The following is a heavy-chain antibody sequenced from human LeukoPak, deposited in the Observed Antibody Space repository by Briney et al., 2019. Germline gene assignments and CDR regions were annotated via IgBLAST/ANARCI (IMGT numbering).Heavy chain of an antibody. V-gene: IGHV4-34*01. CDR3: ARVGGMVRGPKGFIDP. J-gene: IGHJ5*02. CDR1: GGSFSGYY. Sequence: SETLSLTCAVYGGSFSGYYWSWIRQPPGKGLEWIGEINHSGSTYSNPSLKSRVTISVDTSKNQFSLKLSSVTAADTAVYYCARVGGMVRGPKGFIDPWGQGTLVTVSS. D-gene: IGHD3-10*01. CDR2: INHSGST.